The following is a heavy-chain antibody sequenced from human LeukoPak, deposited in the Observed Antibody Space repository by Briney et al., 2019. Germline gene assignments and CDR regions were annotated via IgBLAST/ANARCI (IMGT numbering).Heavy chain of an antibody. CDR1: GYSSTSSW. J-gene: IGHJ4*02. V-gene: IGHV5-51*01. Sequence: GEPLKIPWKGSGYSSTSSWIGWVRKMPGKGLDWMALTYHCDSDPRPHPSFQGSITLSADHSISPAHLQWSRLKGPDTAMFYCARHRGDLRPFDYWGQGTLVTVSS. CDR3: ARHRGDLRPFDY. CDR2: TYHCDSDP. D-gene: IGHD3-16*01.